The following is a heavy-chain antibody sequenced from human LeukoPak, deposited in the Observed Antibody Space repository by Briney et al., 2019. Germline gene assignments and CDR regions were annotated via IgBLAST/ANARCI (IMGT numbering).Heavy chain of an antibody. CDR1: GFTFSSYA. Sequence: PGGSLRLSCAASGFTFSSYAMSWVRQAPGKGLEWVSAISGSGGSTYYADSVKGRFTISRDNAKNTLYLQMNSLRAEDTAVYYCAKDPGGDYYGSGSYSRGGQGTLVTVSS. J-gene: IGHJ4*02. CDR2: ISGSGGST. CDR3: AKDPGGDYYGSGSYSR. V-gene: IGHV3-23*01. D-gene: IGHD3-10*01.